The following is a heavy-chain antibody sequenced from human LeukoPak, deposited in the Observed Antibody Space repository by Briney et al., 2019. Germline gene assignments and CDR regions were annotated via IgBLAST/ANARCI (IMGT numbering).Heavy chain of an antibody. CDR3: AQNRGGIVVVPAATPYFDY. D-gene: IGHD2-2*01. CDR2: ISSSGSTI. Sequence: GGSLRLSCAASGFTFSSYEMNWVRQAPGKGLEWVSYISSSGSTIYYADSVKGRFTISRDNAKNSLYLQMNSLRAEDTAVYYCAQNRGGIVVVPAATPYFDYWGQGTLVTVSS. CDR1: GFTFSSYE. J-gene: IGHJ4*02. V-gene: IGHV3-48*03.